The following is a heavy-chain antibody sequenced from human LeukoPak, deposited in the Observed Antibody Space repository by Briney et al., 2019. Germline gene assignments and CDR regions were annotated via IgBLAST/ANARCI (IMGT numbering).Heavy chain of an antibody. J-gene: IGHJ5*02. CDR2: INHSGST. Sequence: GSLRLSCAASGFTFSDYGMHWIRQPPGKGLEWIGEINHSGSTNYNPSLKSRVTISVDTSKNQFSLKLSSVTAADTAVYYCARGRDCSSTSCYNWFDPWGQGTLVTVSS. CDR3: ARGRDCSSTSCYNWFDP. CDR1: GFTFSDYG. V-gene: IGHV4-34*01. D-gene: IGHD2-2*01.